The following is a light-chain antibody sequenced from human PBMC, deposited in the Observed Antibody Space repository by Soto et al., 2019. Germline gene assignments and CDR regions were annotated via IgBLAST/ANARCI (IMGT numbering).Light chain of an antibody. V-gene: IGLV1-44*01. Sequence: QLVLTQSPSASGTPGQRVTISCSGSSSNIGSNTVNWYQQLPGTAPKLLIYSNNQRPSGVPDRFSGSKSGTSASLAISGLQSEDEADYYCATWDDSLTALVFGGGTKLTVL. CDR2: SNN. CDR3: ATWDDSLTALV. J-gene: IGLJ3*02. CDR1: SSNIGSNT.